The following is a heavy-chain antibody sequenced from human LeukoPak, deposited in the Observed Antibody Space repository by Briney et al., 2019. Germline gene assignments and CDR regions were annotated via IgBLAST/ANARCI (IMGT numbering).Heavy chain of an antibody. Sequence: SVKVSCKASGGTFSSYAISWVRQAPGQGLEWMGGIIPIFGTANYAQKFQGRVTITTDESTSTAYMELSSLRSEDTAVYYCARGMDDYSTDYYYYMDVWGKGTTVTVSS. CDR3: ARGMDDYSTDYYYYMDV. CDR2: IIPIFGTA. D-gene: IGHD4-11*01. V-gene: IGHV1-69*05. CDR1: GGTFSSYA. J-gene: IGHJ6*03.